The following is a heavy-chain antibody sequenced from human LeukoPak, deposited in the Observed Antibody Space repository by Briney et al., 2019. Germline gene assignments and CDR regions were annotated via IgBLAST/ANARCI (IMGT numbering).Heavy chain of an antibody. CDR3: ARDGYHGSGYSTMGRGWDLDY. J-gene: IGHJ4*02. D-gene: IGHD3-22*01. CDR2: ISYDGRNE. CDR1: GFTFTTYA. Sequence: GGSLRLSCAASGFTFTTYAMHWVRQAPGKGLDWVAVISYDGRNEYYPDSVKGRFTISRDTSKNTLYLQMNRLRVEDTAVYYCARDGYHGSGYSTMGRGWDLDYWGQGTLVTVSS. V-gene: IGHV3-30*04.